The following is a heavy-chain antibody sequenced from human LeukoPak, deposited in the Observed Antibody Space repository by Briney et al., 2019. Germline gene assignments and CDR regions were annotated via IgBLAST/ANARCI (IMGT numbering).Heavy chain of an antibody. CDR1: GYTFTGYY. V-gene: IGHV1-2*02. D-gene: IGHD3-10*01. J-gene: IGHJ4*02. CDR2: INPNSGGT. Sequence: ASVKVSCKASGYTFTGYYMHWVRQAPGQGLEWIGWINPNSGGTNYAQKFQGRVTVTRDTSISTAYMELSRLKSDDTAVYYCARDYNYYGSGSYLDYWGQGTLVTVSS. CDR3: ARDYNYYGSGSYLDY.